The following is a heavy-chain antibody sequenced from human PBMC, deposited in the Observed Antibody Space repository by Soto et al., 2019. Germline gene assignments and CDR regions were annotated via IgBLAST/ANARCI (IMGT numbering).Heavy chain of an antibody. J-gene: IGHJ6*02. CDR2: INYRGIT. CDR3: ARAPMDDYGNYYDGMDV. Sequence: QVQLQQWGAGLLKPSETLSLTCGVSGGSFRGYSWNWIRQSPEKGLEWIGEINYRGITSYNPSLRSRVTISLATDTNRFSLTLTSVTAADTAIYYCARAPMDDYGNYYDGMDVWGQGTTITVS. V-gene: IGHV4-34*01. CDR1: GGSFRGYS. D-gene: IGHD4-17*01.